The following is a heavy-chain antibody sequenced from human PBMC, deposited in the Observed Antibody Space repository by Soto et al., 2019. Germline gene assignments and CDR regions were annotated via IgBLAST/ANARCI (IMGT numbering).Heavy chain of an antibody. J-gene: IGHJ4*02. Sequence: QVQLQESGPGLVKPSQTLSLTCTVSGGSISSGGYYWSWIRQHPGKGLEWIGYIYYSGSTYYNPSLNSRLTKSVDTSKNQFSLKLSSVTSAETAVYFCARASTGDFGYWGQGTLVTVSS. V-gene: IGHV4-31*03. CDR1: GGSISSGGYY. CDR3: ARASTGDFGY. D-gene: IGHD4-17*01. CDR2: IYYSGST.